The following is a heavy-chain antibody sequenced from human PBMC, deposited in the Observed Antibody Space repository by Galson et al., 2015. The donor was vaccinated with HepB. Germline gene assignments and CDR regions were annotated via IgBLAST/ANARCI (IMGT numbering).Heavy chain of an antibody. J-gene: IGHJ6*02. CDR1: GYTFTSYG. V-gene: IGHV1-18*01. CDR2: ISAYNGNT. D-gene: IGHD6-13*01. CDR3: ARDPPAHSSSWYIGPGYYYYYYGMDV. Sequence: SVKVSCKASGYTFTSYGISWVRQAPGQGLEWMGWISAYNGNTNYAQKLQGRVTMTTDTSTSTAYMELRSLRSDDTAVYYCARDPPAHSSSWYIGPGYYYYYYGMDVWGQGTTVTVSS.